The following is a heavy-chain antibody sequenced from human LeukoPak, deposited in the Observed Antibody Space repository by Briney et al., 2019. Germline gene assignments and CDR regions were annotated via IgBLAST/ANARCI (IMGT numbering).Heavy chain of an antibody. J-gene: IGHJ6*03. CDR1: GFTFNTYA. CDR3: AKVGFGDYSYYYCYMDF. D-gene: IGHD4-17*01. V-gene: IGHV3-30*02. CDR2: IRYDGSNK. Sequence: PGGSLRLPRATSGFTFNTYAMHWVRQAPGKGLEWAAFIRYDGSNKYYADSVKGRFTFARYNSKNTLYLQLNSLRAEDTAVYYCAKVGFGDYSYYYCYMDFWGKGTPVTVSS.